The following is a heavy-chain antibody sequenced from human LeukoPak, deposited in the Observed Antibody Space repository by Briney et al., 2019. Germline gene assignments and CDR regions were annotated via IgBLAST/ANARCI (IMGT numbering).Heavy chain of an antibody. CDR1: GYTFTGYY. CDR2: INPNSGGT. CDR3: ARHPGKVTNDWYSGL. Sequence: ASVKVSCKASGYTFTGYYMHWVRQAPGQGLEWMGWINPNSGGTNYAQKFQGRVTMTRDTSITTAYMELSRLSSDDTAVYYCARHPGKVTNDWYSGLWGRGTLVTVSS. J-gene: IGHJ2*01. V-gene: IGHV1-2*02. D-gene: IGHD4-23*01.